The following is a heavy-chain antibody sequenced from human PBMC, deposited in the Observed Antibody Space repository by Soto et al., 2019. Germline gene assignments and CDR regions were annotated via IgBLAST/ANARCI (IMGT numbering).Heavy chain of an antibody. CDR3: AKDLDYYGSGELDY. D-gene: IGHD3-10*01. CDR1: GFTFSSYG. Sequence: QVQLVESGGGVVQPGRSLRLSCAASGFTFSSYGMHWVRQAPGQGLEWVAVISYDGSNKYYADSVKGRFTISRDNSKNTLYLQMNSLRAEDTAVYYRAKDLDYYGSGELDYWGQGTLVTVSS. J-gene: IGHJ4*02. CDR2: ISYDGSNK. V-gene: IGHV3-30*18.